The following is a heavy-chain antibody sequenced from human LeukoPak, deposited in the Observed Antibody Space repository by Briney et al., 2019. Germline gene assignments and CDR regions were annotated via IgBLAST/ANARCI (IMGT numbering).Heavy chain of an antibody. Sequence: WASVKVSCKASGYTFTSYYMHWVRQAPGQGLEWMGIINPSGGSTSYAQKFQGRVTMTRDMSTSTVYMELSSLRSEDTAVYYCAKAYCGGDCYSDAFDIWGQGTMVTVSS. J-gene: IGHJ3*02. CDR2: INPSGGST. CDR1: GYTFTSYY. CDR3: AKAYCGGDCYSDAFDI. V-gene: IGHV1-46*01. D-gene: IGHD2-21*02.